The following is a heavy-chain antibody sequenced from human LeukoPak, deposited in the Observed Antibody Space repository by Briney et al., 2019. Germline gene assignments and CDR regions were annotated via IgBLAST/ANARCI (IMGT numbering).Heavy chain of an antibody. V-gene: IGHV1-46*01. D-gene: IGHD3-22*01. CDR1: GYTFTSYY. J-gene: IGHJ4*02. CDR2: INPSGGST. CDR3: ARGGYYYDSSGYLDY. Sequence: ASVKVSCTASGYTFTSYYMHWVRQAPGQGLEWMGIINPSGGSTSYAQKFQGRVTMTRDTSTSTVYMELSSLRSEDTAVYYCARGGYYYDSSGYLDYWGQGTLVTVSS.